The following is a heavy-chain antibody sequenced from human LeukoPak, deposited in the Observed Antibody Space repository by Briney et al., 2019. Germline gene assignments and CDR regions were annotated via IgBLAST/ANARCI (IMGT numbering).Heavy chain of an antibody. CDR1: GGSISSSSYY. CDR3: ARGVVAATSYYYMDV. Sequence: SETLSLTCTVSGGSISSSSYYWGWIRQPPGKRLEWIGSIYYSGSTYYNPSLKSRVTISVDTSKNQFSLKLSSVTAADTAVYYCARGVVAATSYYYMDVWGKGTTVTVSS. D-gene: IGHD2-15*01. V-gene: IGHV4-39*07. CDR2: IYYSGST. J-gene: IGHJ6*03.